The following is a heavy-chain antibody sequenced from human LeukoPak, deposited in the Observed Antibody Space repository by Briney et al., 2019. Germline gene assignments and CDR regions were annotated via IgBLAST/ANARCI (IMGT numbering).Heavy chain of an antibody. CDR1: GGTFSSYA. J-gene: IGHJ4*02. CDR2: IIPILGIA. D-gene: IGHD3-22*01. V-gene: IGHV1-69*04. CDR3: ARDQYYYDSSGYYRFDY. Sequence: SVRVSCKASGGTFSSYAISWVRQAPGQGLEWMGRIIPILGIANYAQKFQGRVTITADKSTSTAYMELSSLRSEDTAVYYCARDQYYYDSSGYYRFDYWGQGTLVTVSS.